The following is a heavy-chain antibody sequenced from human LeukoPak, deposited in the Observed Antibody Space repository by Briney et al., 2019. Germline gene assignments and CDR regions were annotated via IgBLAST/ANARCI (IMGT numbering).Heavy chain of an antibody. CDR3: ARDLTDPPYYYYYIDV. Sequence: GGSLRLSCAASGFTFSSYGMHWVRQAPGKGLEWVAFIRYDGSNKYYADSVKGRFTISRDNAKNSLYLQMNSLRAEDTAVYYCARDLTDPPYYYYYIDVWGKGTTVTISS. CDR1: GFTFSSYG. CDR2: IRYDGSNK. J-gene: IGHJ6*03. V-gene: IGHV3-30*02.